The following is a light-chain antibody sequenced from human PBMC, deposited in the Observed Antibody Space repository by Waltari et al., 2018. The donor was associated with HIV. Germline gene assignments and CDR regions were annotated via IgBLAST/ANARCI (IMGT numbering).Light chain of an antibody. CDR3: ATWDDRLSAWL. CDR1: SSNIGANF. CDR2: RNE. J-gene: IGLJ2*01. Sequence: QSQLTQPPSISGAPGQRVALSCSGTSSNIGANFVYWYQQFPGMAPSLLIYRNEQRPSGIPDRVSSSKSGTSASLAISGLRAEDEADYYCATWDDRLSAWLFGGGTKLTVL. V-gene: IGLV1-47*01.